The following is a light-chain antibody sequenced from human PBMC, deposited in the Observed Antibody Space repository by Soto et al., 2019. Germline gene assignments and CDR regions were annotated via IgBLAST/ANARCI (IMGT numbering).Light chain of an antibody. J-gene: IGKJ4*01. CDR3: QPYNNWPLT. CDR1: QSVNNN. Sequence: EIVLTQSRGTLSVSPGARATLSCRASQSVNNNYLAWYQQKPGQAPRLLIYDTSTRATGVPTRFSGSRSGAEFTLTINSLQSEDFAVYYCQPYNNWPLTFGGGTKVDIK. V-gene: IGKV3-15*01. CDR2: DTS.